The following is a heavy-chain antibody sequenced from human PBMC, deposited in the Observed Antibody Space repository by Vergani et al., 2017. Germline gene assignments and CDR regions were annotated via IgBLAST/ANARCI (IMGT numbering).Heavy chain of an antibody. CDR3: ARALLFVTSGFDP. Sequence: QLQLQESGPGLVKPSETLSLTCTVSGSSISSGSYYWSWIRQPAGKGLEWIGRIYTSGSTNYNPSLKSRVTISVDTSKNQFSLKLSSVTAADTAVYYCARALLFVTSGFDPWGQGTLVTVSS. CDR1: GSSISSGSYY. J-gene: IGHJ5*02. CDR2: IYTSGST. V-gene: IGHV4-61*02. D-gene: IGHD2-21*01.